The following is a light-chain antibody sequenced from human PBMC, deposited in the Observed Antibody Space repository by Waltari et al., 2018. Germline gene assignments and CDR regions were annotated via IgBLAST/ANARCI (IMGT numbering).Light chain of an antibody. CDR2: KTS. V-gene: IGKV1-5*03. CDR3: QQYNSYPFT. Sequence: DIQMTQSPSTLSASVGDRVTIICRASQRLSSDLAWYQQKPGKAPKLLIYKTSSLETGFPSSFSGTGSGTEFTLTISSLQPDDIATYYCQQYNSYPFTFGPGTKVDIK. J-gene: IGKJ3*01. CDR1: QRLSSD.